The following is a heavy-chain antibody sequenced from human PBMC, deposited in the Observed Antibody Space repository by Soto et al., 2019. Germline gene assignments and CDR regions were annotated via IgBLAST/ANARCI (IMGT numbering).Heavy chain of an antibody. J-gene: IGHJ4*02. CDR3: ARTAVEVGANCFDY. CDR2: INHSGST. D-gene: IGHD1-26*01. Sequence: SETLSLTCAVYGGSFSGYYWSWIRQPPGKGLEWIGEINHSGSTNYNPSLKSRVTISVDTSKNQFSLKLSSVTAADTAVYYCARTAVEVGANCFDYWGQGTLVTVSS. V-gene: IGHV4-34*01. CDR1: GGSFSGYY.